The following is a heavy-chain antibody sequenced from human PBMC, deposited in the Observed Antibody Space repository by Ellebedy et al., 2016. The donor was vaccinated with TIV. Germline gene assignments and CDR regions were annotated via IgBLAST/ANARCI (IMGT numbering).Heavy chain of an antibody. J-gene: IGHJ4*02. CDR1: GVTVGHNY. CDR2: MYSAGSA. V-gene: IGHV3-66*04. Sequence: GESLKISCAASGVTVGHNYMSWVRQAPGTGLEWVSFMYSAGSAYYADSVKGRFTISRDSSKNTLYLQMNSLRVEDTAIYYCAGLGALDYWGQGTLVTVSS. CDR3: AGLGALDY. D-gene: IGHD3-16*01.